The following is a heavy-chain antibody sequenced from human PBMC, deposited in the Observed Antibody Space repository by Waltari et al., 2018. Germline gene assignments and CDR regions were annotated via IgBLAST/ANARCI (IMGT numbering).Heavy chain of an antibody. CDR3: ARHGYSGGWFDP. CDR2: MFNGGST. CDR1: GASISSSNYY. Sequence: QLQLQESGPGLVKPSETLSLTCSVSGASISSSNYYWGWIRQPPGKGLEWIGGMFNGGSTYYNPSLKSRVTISVDTSKNQFSLRLNSVTAADTAIYYCARHGYSGGWFDPWGQGTLVTVSS. V-gene: IGHV4-39*01. J-gene: IGHJ5*02. D-gene: IGHD4-17*01.